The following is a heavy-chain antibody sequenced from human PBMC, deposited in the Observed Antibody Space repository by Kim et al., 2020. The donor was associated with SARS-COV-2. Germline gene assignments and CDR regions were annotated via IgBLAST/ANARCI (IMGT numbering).Heavy chain of an antibody. V-gene: IGHV3-30*04. J-gene: IGHJ4*02. D-gene: IGHD6-19*01. CDR1: GFTFSSYA. CDR3: ARDLYGGSGWTFDY. Sequence: GRSLRLSCAASGFTFSSYAMHWVRQAPGKGLEWVAVISYDGSNKYYADSVKGRFTISRDNSKNTLYLQMNSLRAEDTAVYYCARDLYGGSGWTFDYWGQGTLVTVSS. CDR2: ISYDGSNK.